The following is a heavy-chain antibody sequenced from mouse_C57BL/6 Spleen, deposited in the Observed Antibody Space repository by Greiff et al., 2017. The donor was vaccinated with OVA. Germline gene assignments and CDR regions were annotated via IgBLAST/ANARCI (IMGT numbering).Heavy chain of an antibody. CDR1: GYTFTSYW. CDR3: AITTGGAWFAY. CDR2: IDPSDSYT. D-gene: IGHD1-1*01. J-gene: IGHJ3*01. Sequence: QVQLQQPGAELVMPGASVKLSCKASGYTFTSYWMHWVKQRPGQGLEWIGEIDPSDSYTNYTQKFKGKSTLTVDKSSSTAYMQLSSLTSEDSAVYYCAITTGGAWFAYWGQGTLVTVSA. V-gene: IGHV1-69*01.